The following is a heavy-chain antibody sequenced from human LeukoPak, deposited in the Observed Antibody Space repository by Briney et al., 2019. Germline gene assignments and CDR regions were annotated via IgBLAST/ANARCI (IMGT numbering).Heavy chain of an antibody. D-gene: IGHD4-11*01. Sequence: PSETLSLTCAVYGGSFSGYYWSWIRQPPGKGLEWIGEINHSGSTNYNPSLKSRVTISVDTSKNQFSLKLSSVTDADTAVYYCARGRSDYPHLYYFDYWGQGTLVTVSS. J-gene: IGHJ4*02. CDR2: INHSGST. V-gene: IGHV4-34*01. CDR1: GGSFSGYY. CDR3: ARGRSDYPHLYYFDY.